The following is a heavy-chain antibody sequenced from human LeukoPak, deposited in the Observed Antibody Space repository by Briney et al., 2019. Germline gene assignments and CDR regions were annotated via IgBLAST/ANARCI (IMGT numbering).Heavy chain of an antibody. Sequence: GGSLRLSCVASEFTFFSYGMQWVRQAPGKGLVWVSRIFTDGSTTSYADSVKGRFTISRDNAKNTLYLQMNSLRAEDTAVYYCARELPREVTLDSWGQGTLVTVSP. CDR2: IFTDGSTT. D-gene: IGHD2-21*02. J-gene: IGHJ5*01. CDR3: ARELPREVTLDS. CDR1: EFTFFSYG. V-gene: IGHV3-74*01.